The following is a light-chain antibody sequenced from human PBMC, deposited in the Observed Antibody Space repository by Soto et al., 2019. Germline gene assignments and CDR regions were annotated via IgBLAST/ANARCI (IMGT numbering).Light chain of an antibody. CDR1: ESIRTW. CDR3: QQYNNYPRT. CDR2: DAS. J-gene: IGKJ1*01. V-gene: IGKV1-5*01. Sequence: DIQMTQSPSTLSASVGDRVTVTCRASESIRTWLAWYQHKPGKAPKFLIYDASTLESGGPSRFSGSGSGTEFTLTISSLQPDDFATYYCQQYNNYPRTFGQGTKVDI.